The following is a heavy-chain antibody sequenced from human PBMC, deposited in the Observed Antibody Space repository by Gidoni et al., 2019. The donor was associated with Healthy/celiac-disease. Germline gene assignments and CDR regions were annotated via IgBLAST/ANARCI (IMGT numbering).Heavy chain of an antibody. J-gene: IGHJ4*02. CDR1: GYTFTSYG. D-gene: IGHD3-3*01. CDR2: ISAYNGNT. V-gene: IGHV1-18*04. Sequence: QVQLVQSGAEVKKPGASVKVSCKASGYTFTSYGISWVRQAPGQGLEWMGWISAYNGNTNYAQKLQGRVTMTTDKSTSTAYMELRSLRSDDTAVYYCARVITIFGVVITNYFDYWGQGTLVTVSS. CDR3: ARVITIFGVVITNYFDY.